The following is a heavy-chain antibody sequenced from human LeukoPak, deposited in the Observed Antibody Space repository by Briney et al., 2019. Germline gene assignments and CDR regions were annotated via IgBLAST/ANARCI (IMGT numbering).Heavy chain of an antibody. CDR1: GFTFSSYE. J-gene: IGHJ4*02. CDR3: ATSGLVDS. Sequence: GGSLRLSCAASGFTFSSYEMNWVRQAPGKGLEWVSYISSSGSTIYYADSVKGRFTVSRDNAKNSVYLQMNSLRVEDTAIYYCATSGLVDSWGQGTLVTVSS. V-gene: IGHV3-48*03. D-gene: IGHD2-15*01. CDR2: ISSSGSTI.